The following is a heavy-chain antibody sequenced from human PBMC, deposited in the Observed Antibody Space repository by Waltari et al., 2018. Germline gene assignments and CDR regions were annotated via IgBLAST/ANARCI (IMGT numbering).Heavy chain of an antibody. CDR3: VADISEVGRDEFDY. V-gene: IGHV3-15*02. CDR1: GFDFNYAW. D-gene: IGHD2-21*01. J-gene: IGHJ4*02. CDR2: IKSKTSGGAA. Sequence: EVQLVESGGALVNPGGSLTRSCIAAGFDFNYAWMSWFRQSPGKGLEWVGLIKSKTSGGAAYYAAPVKGRFTISRHDSQNTLYLQMNSLKTEDTAIYHCVADISEVGRDEFDYWAQGTLVTVSS.